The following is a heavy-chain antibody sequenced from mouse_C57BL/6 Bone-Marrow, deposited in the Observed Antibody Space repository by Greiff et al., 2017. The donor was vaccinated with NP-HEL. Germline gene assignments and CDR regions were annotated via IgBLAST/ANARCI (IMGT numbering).Heavy chain of an antibody. Sequence: VQLQQSGPELVKPGDSVKISCKASGYSFTGYFMNWVMQSHGKSLEWIGRINPYNGDTFYNQKFKGKATLTVDKSSSTAHMELRSLTSEDSAVYYCARGWLPHWYFDVWGTGTTVTVSS. CDR3: ARGWLPHWYFDV. J-gene: IGHJ1*03. CDR1: GYSFTGYF. D-gene: IGHD2-2*01. V-gene: IGHV1-20*01. CDR2: INPYNGDT.